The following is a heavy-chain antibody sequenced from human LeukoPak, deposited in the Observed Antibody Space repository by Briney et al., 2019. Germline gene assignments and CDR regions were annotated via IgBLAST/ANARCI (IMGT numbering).Heavy chain of an antibody. CDR2: IHYSGST. V-gene: IGHV4-59*01. CDR3: ARDVDYGYDRYYYYYMDV. CDR1: GGSISSYY. Sequence: SETLSLTCTVSGGSISSYYWSWIRQPPGKGLEWIGYIHYSGSTNYNPSLKSRVTISVDTSKNQFSLKLSSVTAADTAVYYCARDVDYGYDRYYYYYMDVWGKGTTVTVSS. J-gene: IGHJ6*03. D-gene: IGHD4/OR15-4a*01.